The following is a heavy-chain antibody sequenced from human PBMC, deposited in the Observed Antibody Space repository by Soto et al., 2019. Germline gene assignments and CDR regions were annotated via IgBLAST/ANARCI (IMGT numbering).Heavy chain of an antibody. Sequence: QVQLQESGPGLVKPSQTLSLTCTVSGGSISSGDYYWSWIRQPPGKGLEWIGYIYYSGSTDYNPSLKSRVTISVDTSKNQFSLKLSSVTAADTAVYYCARGILLWFEMLNWFDPWGQGTLVTVSS. CDR3: ARGILLWFEMLNWFDP. CDR2: IYYSGST. J-gene: IGHJ5*02. CDR1: GGSISSGDYY. V-gene: IGHV4-30-4*01. D-gene: IGHD3-10*01.